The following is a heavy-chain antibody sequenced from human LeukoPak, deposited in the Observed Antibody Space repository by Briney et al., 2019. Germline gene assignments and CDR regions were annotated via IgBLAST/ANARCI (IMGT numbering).Heavy chain of an antibody. CDR3: ARLPQTGAAYYYYYMDV. D-gene: IGHD7-27*01. CDR1: GGSISSYY. CDR2: IYTSGST. Sequence: SETLSLTCTVSGGSISSYYWSWIRQPPGKGLEWIGYIYTSGSTNYNPSLKSRVTISVDTSKNQFSLKLSSVTAADTAVYYCARLPQTGAAYYYYYMDVWGKGTTVTVSS. J-gene: IGHJ6*03. V-gene: IGHV4-4*09.